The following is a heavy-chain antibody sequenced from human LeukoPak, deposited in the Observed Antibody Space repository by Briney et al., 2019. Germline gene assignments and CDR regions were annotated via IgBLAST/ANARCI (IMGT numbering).Heavy chain of an antibody. CDR1: GGSINTRSYY. J-gene: IGHJ3*02. CDR2: IYNSGRT. D-gene: IGHD3-22*01. CDR3: ARRVGSSGSFYDSFDM. V-gene: IGHV4-39*01. Sequence: SETLSLTCTVSGGSINTRSYYWAWIRQPPGKGLEWIGNIYNSGRTYYNVSLESRVTISVDTSKDQFFLKLTSVTAADTAVYYCARRVGSSGSFYDSFDMWSQGTMVTVSS.